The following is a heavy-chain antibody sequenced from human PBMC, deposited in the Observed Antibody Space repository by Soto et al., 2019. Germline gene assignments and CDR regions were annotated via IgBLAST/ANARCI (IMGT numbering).Heavy chain of an antibody. Sequence: EVQLLQSGGGLVQPGGSLRLSCMASGFPSSTYGFSTYAMTWVRQPPGKGLEWVSVITGSGSHSYYADSVKGRFTISRDNSRNTLFLQMDSLRADDPAVYFCAKGTSSEFLLSFDDWGHGTLVTVSS. CDR2: ITGSGSHS. CDR1: GFPSSTYGFSTYA. CDR3: AKGTSSEFLLSFDD. D-gene: IGHD3-10*01. V-gene: IGHV3-23*01. J-gene: IGHJ4*01.